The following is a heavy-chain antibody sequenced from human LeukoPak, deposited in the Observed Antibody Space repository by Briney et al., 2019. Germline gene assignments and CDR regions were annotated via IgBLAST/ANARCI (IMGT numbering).Heavy chain of an antibody. V-gene: IGHV3-7*01. CDR1: GFTFSSYW. CDR2: IKQDGGKK. Sequence: GGSLRLSCAASGFTFSSYWMSWVRQGPGKGLEWVANIKQDGGKKYYVAAVKGRFTISRDNAKNSLYLQMNSLRAEDTAVYYCARGGRNGDHPYYYYGMDVWGQGTTVTVSS. J-gene: IGHJ6*02. D-gene: IGHD4-17*01. CDR3: ARGGRNGDHPYYYYGMDV.